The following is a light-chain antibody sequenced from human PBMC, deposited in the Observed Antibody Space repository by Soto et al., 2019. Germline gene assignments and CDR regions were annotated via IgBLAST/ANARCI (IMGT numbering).Light chain of an antibody. CDR1: QSVGNN. CDR3: QHHANWPLT. Sequence: EIVLTQSPATLSLSPGERATLSCSASQSVGNNLAWYQQKPGQAPGLLIYEASTRATGIPARFSGSGSGTDFTLTISSLEPEDFAVYYCQHHANWPLTFGGGTKVEIK. J-gene: IGKJ4*01. CDR2: EAS. V-gene: IGKV3-11*01.